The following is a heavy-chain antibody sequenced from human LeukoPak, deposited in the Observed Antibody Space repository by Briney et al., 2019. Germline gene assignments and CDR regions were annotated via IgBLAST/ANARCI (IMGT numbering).Heavy chain of an antibody. CDR2: ISGRGDST. J-gene: IGHJ6*02. CDR1: GFTFSTYA. V-gene: IGHV3-23*01. CDR3: AKSGGISGSGRLGVDV. Sequence: GGSLRLSCAASGFTFSTYAMSWVRQAPGKGLEWVSGISGRGDSTYYAESVKGHFTISRDNSNNTLYLQLNSMRAEDTAVYYCAKSGGISGSGRLGVDVWGQGTTVTVSS. D-gene: IGHD3-10*01.